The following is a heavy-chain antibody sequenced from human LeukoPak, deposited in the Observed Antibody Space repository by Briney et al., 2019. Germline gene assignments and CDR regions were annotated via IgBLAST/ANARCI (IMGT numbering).Heavy chain of an antibody. CDR1: GGSISSGSYY. CDR2: IYTSGST. V-gene: IGHV4-61*02. CDR3: ARDQGEKSAYYDILTGYYAFDI. J-gene: IGHJ3*02. Sequence: SQTLSLTCTVSGGSISSGSYYWSWIRQPAGKGLEWIGRIYTSGSTNYNPSLKGRVTISVDTSKNQFSLKLSSVTAADTAVHYCARDQGEKSAYYDILTGYYAFDIWGQGTMVTVSS. D-gene: IGHD3-9*01.